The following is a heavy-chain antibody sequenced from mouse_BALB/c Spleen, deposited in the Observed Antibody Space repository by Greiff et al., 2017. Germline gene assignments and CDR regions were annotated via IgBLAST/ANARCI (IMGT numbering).Heavy chain of an antibody. J-gene: IGHJ4*01. V-gene: IGHV5-6-3*01. D-gene: IGHD2-4*01. Sequence: EVKLQESGGGLVQPGGSLKLSCAASGFTFSSYGMSWVRQTPDKRLELVATINSNGGSTYYPDSVKGRFTISRDNAKNTLYLQMSSLKSEDTAMYYCARAYYDYDYAMDYWGQGTSVTVSS. CDR1: GFTFSSYG. CDR3: ARAYYDYDYAMDY. CDR2: INSNGGST.